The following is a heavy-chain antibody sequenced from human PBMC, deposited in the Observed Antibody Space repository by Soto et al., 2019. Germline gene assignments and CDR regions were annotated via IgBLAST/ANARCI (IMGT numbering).Heavy chain of an antibody. CDR1: GYTFASYG. J-gene: IGHJ3*02. CDR3: ARERPIGGEGAFDI. CDR2: ISAYNGNT. D-gene: IGHD3-10*01. Sequence: ASVKVSCKASGYTFASYGISWVRQAPGQGLEWMGWISAYNGNTNYAQKLQGRDTMTTDTSTSTAYMELRSLRSDDTAVCYCARERPIGGEGAFDIWGQGTMVTVSS. V-gene: IGHV1-18*01.